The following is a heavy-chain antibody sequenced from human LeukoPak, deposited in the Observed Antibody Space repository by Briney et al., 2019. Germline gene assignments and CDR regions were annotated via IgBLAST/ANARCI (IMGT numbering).Heavy chain of an antibody. Sequence: PGGSLRLSCAASGFTFSSYWMHWVRQAPGKGLVWVSRINSDGSSTSYADSVKGRFTISRENAKNSLYLQMNSLRAGDTAVYYCARDRGGGHMDVWGKGTTVTISS. V-gene: IGHV3-74*01. J-gene: IGHJ6*03. D-gene: IGHD2-15*01. CDR1: GFTFSSYW. CDR3: ARDRGGGHMDV. CDR2: INSDGSST.